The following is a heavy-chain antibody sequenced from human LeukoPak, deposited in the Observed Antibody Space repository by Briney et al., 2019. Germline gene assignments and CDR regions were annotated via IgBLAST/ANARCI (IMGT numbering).Heavy chain of an antibody. CDR1: GFTFSSYS. J-gene: IGHJ4*02. Sequence: PGGSLRPSCAASGFTFSSYSMNWVRQAPGKGLEWVSYISSSTSTIYYADSVKGRFTISRDNAQNSLYLHMSSLRDEDTAVYYCARGDGFHYFDYWGQGALVTVSS. V-gene: IGHV3-48*02. CDR3: ARGDGFHYFDY. D-gene: IGHD5-24*01. CDR2: ISSSTSTI.